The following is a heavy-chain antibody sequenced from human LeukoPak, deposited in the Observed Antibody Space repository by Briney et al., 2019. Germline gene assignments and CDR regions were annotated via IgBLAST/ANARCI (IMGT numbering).Heavy chain of an antibody. D-gene: IGHD2-15*01. CDR2: IDYSGNT. J-gene: IGHJ4*02. CDR1: GGSISSSGYC. V-gene: IGHV4-39*01. CDR3: ARRRWSDDGLVGYY. Sequence: PSETLSLTCTVSGGSISSSGYCWGWIRQPPGKGLEWIGSIDYSGNTNYNPSLKSRVTIAVDMSKNQFSLKLSSVTAADTAVYYCARRRWSDDGLVGYYWGQGTLVTVSS.